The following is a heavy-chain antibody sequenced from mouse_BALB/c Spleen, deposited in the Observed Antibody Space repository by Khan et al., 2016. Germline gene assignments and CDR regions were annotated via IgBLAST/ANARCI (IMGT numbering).Heavy chain of an antibody. Sequence: VELVESGPGLVQPSQSLSITCTVSGFSLTTYGVHWVRQSPGKGLEWLGVIWTGGSTDYNAAFISRLSISKDNSKSQVFFKMNSLQANDTAIYYCASLWLRRGDPYWGQGTLVTVSA. CDR2: IWTGGST. CDR1: GFSLTTYG. J-gene: IGHJ3*01. CDR3: ASLWLRRGDPY. V-gene: IGHV2-2*02. D-gene: IGHD2-2*01.